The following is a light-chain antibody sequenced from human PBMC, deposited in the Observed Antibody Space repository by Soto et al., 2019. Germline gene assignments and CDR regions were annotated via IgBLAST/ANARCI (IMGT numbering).Light chain of an antibody. Sequence: QSVLTQPPSVSGAPGQKVTISCTGSSSNIGAGYGVHWYQQLPGTAPKLLIYGNSNRPSGVPDRFSGSKSDTSASLAITGLQAEDEADYYCQSYDSSLSGVVFGGGTQLTVL. V-gene: IGLV1-40*01. CDR3: QSYDSSLSGVV. CDR2: GNS. J-gene: IGLJ2*01. CDR1: SSNIGAGYG.